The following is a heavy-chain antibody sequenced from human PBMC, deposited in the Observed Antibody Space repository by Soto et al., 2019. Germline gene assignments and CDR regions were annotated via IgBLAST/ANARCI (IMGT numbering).Heavy chain of an antibody. J-gene: IGHJ5*02. Sequence: SETLSLTCAVSGYSISSGYYWGWIRQPPGKGLEWIGSIYHSGSTYYNPSLKSRVTISVDTSKNQFSLKLSSVTAADTAVYYCERGSTYNWFDPWGQGTLVTVSS. V-gene: IGHV4-38-2*01. CDR3: ERGSTYNWFDP. CDR1: GYSISSGYY. CDR2: IYHSGST. D-gene: IGHD6-6*01.